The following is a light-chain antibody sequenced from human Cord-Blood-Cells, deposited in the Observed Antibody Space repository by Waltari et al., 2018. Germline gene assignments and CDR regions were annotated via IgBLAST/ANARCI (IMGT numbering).Light chain of an antibody. V-gene: IGLV3-1*01. J-gene: IGLJ2*01. CDR1: KVGAIY. CDR3: QAWDSSTVV. Sequence: SYELTQPPSDPVPLGQTASILCSGDKVGAIYACWYQRRPGQSLVLVMYQDSKRPSGIPERFSGYNSGNTAALTISGTQAMDEADYYCQAWDSSTVVFGGGTKLTVL. CDR2: QDS.